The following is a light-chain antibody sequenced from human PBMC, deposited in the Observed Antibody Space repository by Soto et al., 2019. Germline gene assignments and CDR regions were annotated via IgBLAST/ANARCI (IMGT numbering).Light chain of an antibody. CDR1: QSISSY. J-gene: IGKJ1*01. Sequence: DIQMTQSPSSLSASVGDRVTITCRASQSISSYLNWYQQKPGKAPKLLIYAASSLQSGVPSRFSGSGSGTDFTLTISSLQPEDFAPYYCQQSYSTPRTWTFGQGTKVEIK. CDR3: QQSYSTPRTWT. V-gene: IGKV1-39*01. CDR2: AAS.